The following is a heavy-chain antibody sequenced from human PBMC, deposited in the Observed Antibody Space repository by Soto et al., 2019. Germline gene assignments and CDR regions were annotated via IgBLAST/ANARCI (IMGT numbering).Heavy chain of an antibody. D-gene: IGHD4-17*01. CDR2: LSGSGGST. CDR1: GFTFSSHA. J-gene: IGHJ6*02. V-gene: IGHV3-23*01. CDR3: VTASPTVVNGPYYYYAMDV. Sequence: PGGSLRLSCAASGFTFSSHAMTWVRQAPGKGLEWVAALSGSGGSTYYADSVKGRFTISRDNSKNTLSLQMNSLRAEDTAVYYCVTASPTVVNGPYYYYAMDVWGQGTTVTVSS.